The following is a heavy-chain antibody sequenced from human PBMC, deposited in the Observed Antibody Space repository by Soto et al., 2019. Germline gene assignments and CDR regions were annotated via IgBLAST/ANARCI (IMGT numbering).Heavy chain of an antibody. CDR1: GFTFTNYA. CDR3: AYFTALNYYYGMDV. J-gene: IGHJ6*02. D-gene: IGHD1-26*01. V-gene: IGHV3-23*01. CDR2: ISGSGSST. Sequence: EVQLLESGGGLVQPGGSLRLSCAASGFTFTNYAMSWVRQAPGKGLEWVSAISGSGSSTYYADSVKGRFTISRDNSANTLFLQMNSLRAEDTAVYYCAYFTALNYYYGMDVWGQGTTVTVSS.